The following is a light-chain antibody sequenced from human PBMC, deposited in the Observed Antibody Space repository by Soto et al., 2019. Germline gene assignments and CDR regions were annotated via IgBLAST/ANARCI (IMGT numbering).Light chain of an antibody. CDR2: EVV. J-gene: IGLJ7*01. CDR3: CSYAGSSMFV. CDR1: SSDVGTYNL. Sequence: QSALTQPASVSGSPGQSITISCTGSSSDVGTYNLVSWYQHHPGKASKLMISEVVKRPSGVSNRFSGSKSGNTASLTISGLQAEDEADYYCCSYAGSSMFVFGGGTQLTVL. V-gene: IGLV2-23*02.